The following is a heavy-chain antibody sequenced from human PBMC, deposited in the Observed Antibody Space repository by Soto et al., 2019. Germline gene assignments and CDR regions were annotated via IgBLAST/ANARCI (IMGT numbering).Heavy chain of an antibody. J-gene: IGHJ4*02. D-gene: IGHD6-25*01. Sequence: EVQLLESGGGLVQPGRSLRLSCAASGFTFSNYAMSWVRQAPGQGLDWVSAISGNGGTTYYADSVKGRFTISRDNSKNTLFLQMNSLRVEDAAVYYCAKFFVETGSNSGWPWSFHYWGQGTLVTVSS. CDR1: GFTFSNYA. CDR2: ISGNGGTT. V-gene: IGHV3-23*01. CDR3: AKFFVETGSNSGWPWSFHY.